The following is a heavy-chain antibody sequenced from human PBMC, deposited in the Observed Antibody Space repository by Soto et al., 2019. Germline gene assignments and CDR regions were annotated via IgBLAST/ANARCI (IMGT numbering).Heavy chain of an antibody. Sequence: QVQLVESGGGVVQPGRSLRLSCAASGFTSSTYGIHWVRQAPGKGLEWVALISYGGSDRYYADSVKGRFTISRDTSKNTRYLQMNSLRTDDTAVYYCAKESTGWFENLDNWGQGTLVTVSS. D-gene: IGHD6-19*01. J-gene: IGHJ4*02. V-gene: IGHV3-30*18. CDR2: ISYGGSDR. CDR3: AKESTGWFENLDN. CDR1: GFTSSTYG.